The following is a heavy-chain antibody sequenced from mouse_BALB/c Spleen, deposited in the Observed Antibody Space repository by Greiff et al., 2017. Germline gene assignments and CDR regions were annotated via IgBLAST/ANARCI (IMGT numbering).Heavy chain of an antibody. CDR3: ANLITTGWFAY. D-gene: IGHD2-4*01. CDR2: ISYSGST. V-gene: IGHV3-2*02. CDR1: GYSITSDYA. J-gene: IGHJ3*01. Sequence: EVQLVESGPGLVKPSQSLSLTCTVTGYSITSDYAWNWIRQFPGNKLEWMGYISYSGSTSYNPSLKSRISITRDTSKNQFFLQLNSVTTEDTATYYCANLITTGWFAYWGQGTLVTVSA.